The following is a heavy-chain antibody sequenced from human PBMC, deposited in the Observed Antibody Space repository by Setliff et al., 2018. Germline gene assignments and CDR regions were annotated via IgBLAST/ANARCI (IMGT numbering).Heavy chain of an antibody. Sequence: SVKVSCKASGGTFSSYAISWVRQAPGQGLEWMGGIIPILGIANYAQKFQGRVTITADESTSTAYMELSSLRSEDTAVYYCAREEARGYSHGDAFDIWGQGTMVTVSS. V-gene: IGHV1-69*10. J-gene: IGHJ3*02. D-gene: IGHD5-18*01. CDR2: IIPILGIA. CDR1: GGTFSSYA. CDR3: AREEARGYSHGDAFDI.